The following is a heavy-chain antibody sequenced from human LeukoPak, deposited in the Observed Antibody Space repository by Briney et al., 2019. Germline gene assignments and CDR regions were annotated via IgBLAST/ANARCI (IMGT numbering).Heavy chain of an antibody. Sequence: SETLSLTCTVSGGSISSYYWSWIRQPPGKGLEWIGYMYYSGSTNHNPSLKSRVTTSIDTSKNQFSLKLSSVTAADTAVYYCARVRVGATIGYYYMDVWGKGTTVTVSS. CDR2: MYYSGST. V-gene: IGHV4-59*01. CDR1: GGSISSYY. D-gene: IGHD1-26*01. J-gene: IGHJ6*03. CDR3: ARVRVGATIGYYYMDV.